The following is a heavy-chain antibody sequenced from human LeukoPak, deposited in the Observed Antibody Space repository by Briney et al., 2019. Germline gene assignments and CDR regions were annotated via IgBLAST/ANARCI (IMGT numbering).Heavy chain of an antibody. CDR1: GGTFSSYA. Sequence: SVKVSCKASGGTFSSYAISWVRQAPGQGLEWMGRIIPILGIANYAQKFQGRVTITADKSTSTAYMELSSLRSEDTAVYYCARAGPSGSSNDYWGQGTLVTVSS. V-gene: IGHV1-69*04. CDR3: ARAGPSGSSNDY. D-gene: IGHD1-26*01. CDR2: IIPILGIA. J-gene: IGHJ4*02.